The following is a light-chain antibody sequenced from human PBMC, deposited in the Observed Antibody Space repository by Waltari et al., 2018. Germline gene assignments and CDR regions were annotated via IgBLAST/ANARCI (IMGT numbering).Light chain of an antibody. V-gene: IGKV3-20*01. CDR2: SVS. CDR3: QQYYTSPRT. Sequence: ETVLTQSPGTLSVSPGERATLSCRASQSISSNFLAWYQQRPGQTPRLLIYSVSKRAPGIPARFSGSGSGTDFTLTITRLEPEDGAVYYCQQYYTSPRTSGGGTKVEVK. J-gene: IGKJ4*01. CDR1: QSISSNF.